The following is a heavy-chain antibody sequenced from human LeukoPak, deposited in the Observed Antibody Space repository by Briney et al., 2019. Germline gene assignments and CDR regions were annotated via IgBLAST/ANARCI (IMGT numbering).Heavy chain of an antibody. CDR1: GYTFTGRF. CDR2: ISANNGDT. D-gene: IGHD2-8*02. V-gene: IGHV1-2*02. CDR3: ATGYCTGGKCYVFDF. J-gene: IGHJ5*01. Sequence: ASVKVSCKASGYTFTGRFMHWVRQAPGQGLAWMGWISANNGDTRYAQEFQGRVTMTRDTSINTAYMELSSLKSDDTAVYYCATGYCTGGKCYVFDFWGQGTLVTVSS.